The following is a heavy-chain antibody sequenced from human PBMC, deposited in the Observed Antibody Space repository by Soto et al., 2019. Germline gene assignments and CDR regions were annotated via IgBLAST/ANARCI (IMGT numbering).Heavy chain of an antibody. V-gene: IGHV4-39*01. J-gene: IGHJ3*02. Sequence: SETLSLTCTVSGGSISSSIYYWGWIRQPPGKGLEWIGSIYYSGSTYYNPSLKSRVTISVDTSKNQFSLKLSSVTAADTAVYYCARLGSYCSSTSCYAYAFDIWGQGTMVTVSS. CDR2: IYYSGST. CDR1: GGSISSSIYY. D-gene: IGHD2-2*01. CDR3: ARLGSYCSSTSCYAYAFDI.